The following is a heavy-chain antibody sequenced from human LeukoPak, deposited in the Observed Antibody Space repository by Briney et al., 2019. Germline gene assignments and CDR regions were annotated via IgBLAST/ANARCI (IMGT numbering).Heavy chain of an antibody. J-gene: IGHJ6*03. CDR2: IWYGGSNK. CDR3: AKSGATYYYMDV. D-gene: IGHD1-26*01. CDR1: GFTFSSYG. V-gene: IGHV3-30*02. Sequence: GGSLRLSCAASGFTFSSYGMHWVRQAPGKGLEWVAVIWYGGSNKYYADSVKGRFTISRDNSKNTLYLQMNSLRAEDTAVYYCAKSGATYYYMDVWGKGTTVTVSS.